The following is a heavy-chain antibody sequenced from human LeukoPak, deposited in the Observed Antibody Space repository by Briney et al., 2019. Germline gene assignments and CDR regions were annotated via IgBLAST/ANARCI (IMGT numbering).Heavy chain of an antibody. Sequence: GGSLRLSCAASGFTFCTYAMNWVRQAPGKGLEWVSYISSSSSTIYYADSVKGRFTISRDNAKNSLYVQMNGLRVKDTAVYYCARDAGTGNFDYWGQGTLVTLSS. CDR2: ISSSSSTI. J-gene: IGHJ4*02. D-gene: IGHD1-1*01. CDR3: ARDAGTGNFDY. CDR1: GFTFCTYA. V-gene: IGHV3-48*01.